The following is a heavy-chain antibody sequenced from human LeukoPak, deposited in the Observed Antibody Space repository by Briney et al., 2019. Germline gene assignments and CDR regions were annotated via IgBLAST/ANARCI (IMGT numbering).Heavy chain of an antibody. Sequence: ASVKVSCKASGYTFTDYYIHWVRQAPGQGLEWMGWINPNSGGANYAQNFQGRDTMTRDTSISTAYMELSRLRSDDTAVYYCARDKTTVANDFWGQGTLVTVSS. CDR2: INPNSGGA. D-gene: IGHD4-17*01. J-gene: IGHJ4*02. CDR3: ARDKTTVANDF. V-gene: IGHV1-2*02. CDR1: GYTFTDYY.